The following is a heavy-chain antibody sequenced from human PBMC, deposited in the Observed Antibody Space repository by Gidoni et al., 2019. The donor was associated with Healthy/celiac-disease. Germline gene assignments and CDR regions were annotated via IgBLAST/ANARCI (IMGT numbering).Heavy chain of an antibody. D-gene: IGHD2-15*01. CDR1: GFPFSSYG. CDR3: ARGLQRGYCSGGSCYSLDY. J-gene: IGHJ4*02. CDR2: IWYDGSNK. V-gene: IGHV3-33*01. Sequence: QVQLVESGGGVVQPGRSLRLSCAAAGFPFSSYGMHWVRQAPGKGLEWVAVIWYDGSNKYYADSVKGRFTISRDNSKNTLYLQMNSLRAEDTAVYYCARGLQRGYCSGGSCYSLDYWGQGTLVTVSS.